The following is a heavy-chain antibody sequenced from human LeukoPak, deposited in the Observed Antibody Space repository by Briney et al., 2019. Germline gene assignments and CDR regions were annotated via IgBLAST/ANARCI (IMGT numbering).Heavy chain of an antibody. CDR1: GGSSSGYY. D-gene: IGHD2-2*01. V-gene: IGHV4-34*01. CDR3: ASSRVPAFRGLDY. CDR2: INHSGST. Sequence: SETLSLTCAVYGGSSSGYYWSWIRQPPGKGLEWIGEINHSGSTNYNPSLKSRVTISVDTSKNQFSLKLSSVTAADTAVYYCASSRVPAFRGLDYWGQGTLVTVSS. J-gene: IGHJ4*02.